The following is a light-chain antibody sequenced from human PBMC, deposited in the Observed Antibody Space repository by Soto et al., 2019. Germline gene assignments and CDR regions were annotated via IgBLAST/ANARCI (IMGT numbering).Light chain of an antibody. CDR3: QQLNTYPPL. CDR2: AAS. V-gene: IGKV1-9*01. CDR1: QGISSY. J-gene: IGKJ3*01. Sequence: DIQLTQSPSFLSASVGDRVTITCRASQGISSYLAWYQQKPGKAPKLLIYAASTLQSGVPSRFSGSGSGTEFTLTIRSLQPEDFATFYCQQLNTYPPLFGPGTKVDIK.